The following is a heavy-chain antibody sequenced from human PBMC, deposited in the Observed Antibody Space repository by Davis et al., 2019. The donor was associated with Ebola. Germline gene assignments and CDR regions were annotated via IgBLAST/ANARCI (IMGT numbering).Heavy chain of an antibody. CDR2: ISYSGRT. Sequence: PSETLSLTCTVSGGSISRSIYSWGWIRQPPGKGLEWIGSISYSGRTYFTPSLKSRVTISVDTSKNHFSLKVSSVTAADTAVYFCARLKITGIAAAGTHFDSWGQGTLVTVSS. CDR1: GGSISRSIYS. J-gene: IGHJ4*02. V-gene: IGHV4-39*02. D-gene: IGHD6-13*01. CDR3: ARLKITGIAAAGTHFDS.